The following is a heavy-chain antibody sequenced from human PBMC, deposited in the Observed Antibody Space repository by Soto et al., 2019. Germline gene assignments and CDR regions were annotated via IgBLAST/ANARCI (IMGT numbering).Heavy chain of an antibody. V-gene: IGHV1-46*01. CDR1: GYTFTSNY. CDR3: ARDIEPKHEAFDI. J-gene: IGHJ3*02. D-gene: IGHD3-16*02. Sequence: GASVKVSCKASGYTFTSNYMHWVRQAPGQGLEWMGIINPSGGSTSYAQKFQGRVTMTRDTSTSTVYMELSSLRSEDTAVYYCARDIEPKHEAFDIWGQGTMVTVSS. CDR2: INPSGGST.